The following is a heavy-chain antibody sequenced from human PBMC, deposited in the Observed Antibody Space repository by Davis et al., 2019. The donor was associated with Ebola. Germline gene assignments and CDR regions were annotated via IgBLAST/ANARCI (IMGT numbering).Heavy chain of an antibody. CDR1: GFTFDDYA. J-gene: IGHJ4*02. D-gene: IGHD2-2*01. V-gene: IGHV3-9*01. CDR3: ARGCSSTSCVDY. CDR2: ISWNSGSI. Sequence: SLKISCAASGFTFDDYAMHWVRQAPGKGLEWVSGISWNSGSIGYADSVKGRFTISRNNSKNTLYLQMNSLRAEDTAVYYCARGCSSTSCVDYWGQGTLVTVSS.